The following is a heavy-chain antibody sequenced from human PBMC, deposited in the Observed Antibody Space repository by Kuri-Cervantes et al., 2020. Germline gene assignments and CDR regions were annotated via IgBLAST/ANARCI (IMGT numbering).Heavy chain of an antibody. Sequence: GGSLRLSCAASGFTFSSYWMSWVRQAPGKGLEWVANIKQDGSEKYYVDSVKGRFTISRDNSKNTLYLQMNSLRGEDTALYYCARKDTGAVKGAFDIWGQGTMVTVSS. D-gene: IGHD5-18*01. V-gene: IGHV3-7*03. CDR2: IKQDGSEK. J-gene: IGHJ3*02. CDR3: ARKDTGAVKGAFDI. CDR1: GFTFSSYW.